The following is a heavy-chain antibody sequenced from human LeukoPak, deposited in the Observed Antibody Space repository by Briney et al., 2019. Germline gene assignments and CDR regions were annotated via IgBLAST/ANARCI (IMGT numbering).Heavy chain of an antibody. CDR2: IYHSGST. D-gene: IGHD3-9*01. V-gene: IGHV4-4*02. CDR3: ASLNYDILTGYFD. CDR1: GGSTSSSNW. J-gene: IGHJ4*02. Sequence: SGTLSLTCAVSGGSTSSSNWWSWVRQPPGKGLEWIGEIYHSGSTNYNPSLKSRVTISVDKSKNQFSLKLSSVTAADTAVYYCASLNYDILTGYFDWGQGTLVTVSS.